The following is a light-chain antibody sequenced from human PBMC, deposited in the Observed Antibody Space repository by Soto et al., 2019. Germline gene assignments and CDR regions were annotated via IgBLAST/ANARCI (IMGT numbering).Light chain of an antibody. J-gene: IGKJ5*01. CDR3: QQYNKWPLIT. Sequence: TVLTQSPATLSVSPGERVTLSCRATQSVSSLLAWYQQRPRQAPKLLIYDTSTRATGIPARFSGSGSGTDFTLTISSLQSEDFAVYYCQQYNKWPLITFGQGTRLEIK. V-gene: IGKV3-15*01. CDR2: DTS. CDR1: QSVSSL.